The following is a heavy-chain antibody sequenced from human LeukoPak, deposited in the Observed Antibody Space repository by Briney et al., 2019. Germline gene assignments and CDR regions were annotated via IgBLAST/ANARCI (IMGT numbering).Heavy chain of an antibody. J-gene: IGHJ6*02. CDR2: IYSGGST. V-gene: IGHV3-66*01. Sequence: GGSLRLSCAASGFTVSSNYMSWVRQAPGKGLEWVSVIYSGGSTYYADSVKGRFTISRDNSKNTLYLQMNSLRAEDTAVYYCLFGVHYYSGMDVWGQGTTVTVSS. CDR1: GFTVSSNY. CDR3: LFGVHYYSGMDV. D-gene: IGHD2-21*01.